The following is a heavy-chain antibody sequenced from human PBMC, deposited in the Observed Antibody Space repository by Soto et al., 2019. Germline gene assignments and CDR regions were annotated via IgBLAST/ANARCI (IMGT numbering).Heavy chain of an antibody. Sequence: SETLSLTCPVSGGSISSGGYYWSWIRQHPVKVLEWIGYIYYSGSTYYNPSLKSRVTISVYTSKDQFSLQLSSVTAADTAVYYCARRAPYCYYGTDVGGQGSTVTVSS. V-gene: IGHV4-31*03. J-gene: IGHJ6*02. CDR1: GGSISSGGYY. CDR3: ARRAPYCYYGTDV. CDR2: IYYSGST.